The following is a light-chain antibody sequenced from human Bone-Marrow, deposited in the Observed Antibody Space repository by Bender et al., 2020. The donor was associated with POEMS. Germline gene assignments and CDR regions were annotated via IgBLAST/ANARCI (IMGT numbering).Light chain of an antibody. CDR2: SDN. J-gene: IGLJ3*02. Sequence: QSVLTQPPSASGTPGQRVTISCSGSNSNIGTNALNWYQQFPGTAPKLLIYSDNQRPSGVPDRFYAFKSGTSDCLAIRGLQSEDEAEYYCAAWDAGLSGGVVGGGTKLTVL. CDR1: NSNIGTNA. V-gene: IGLV1-44*01. CDR3: AAWDAGLSGGV.